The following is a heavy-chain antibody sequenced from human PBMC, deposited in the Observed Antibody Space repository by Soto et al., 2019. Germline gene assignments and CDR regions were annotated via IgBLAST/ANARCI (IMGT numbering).Heavy chain of an antibody. Sequence: EVQLGESWGGWVQPGRSLRLCCAASGFTIDADAMHWVRQALGQGMEWVSGISRNRGSIGYADSVKGRFTISRDNAKKSLYLQMNRLRAEDTAWYYCAIARGWLVPYWYFELWGRGTLVTLSS. CDR3: AIARGWLVPYWYFEL. V-gene: IGHV3-9*01. CDR2: ISRNRGSI. J-gene: IGHJ2*01. CDR1: GFTIDADA. D-gene: IGHD6-19*01.